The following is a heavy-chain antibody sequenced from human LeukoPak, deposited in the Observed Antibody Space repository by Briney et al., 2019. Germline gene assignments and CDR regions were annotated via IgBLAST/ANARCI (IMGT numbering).Heavy chain of an antibody. CDR3: ARSPGKNDFWSGTNWFDP. CDR1: GFTFSSYG. CDR2: IWYDGSNK. V-gene: IGHV3-33*01. Sequence: GGSLRLSCAASGFTFSSYGMHWVRQAPGKGLEWVAVIWYDGSNKYYADSVKGRFTISRDNSKNTLYLQMNSLRAEDTAVYYCARSPGKNDFWSGTNWFDPWGPGTLVTVSS. D-gene: IGHD3-3*01. J-gene: IGHJ5*02.